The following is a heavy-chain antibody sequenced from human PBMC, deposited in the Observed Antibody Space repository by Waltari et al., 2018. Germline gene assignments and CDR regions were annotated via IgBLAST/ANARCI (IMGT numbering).Heavy chain of an antibody. Sequence: DVQLLESGGGLAQPGRSLRLSCTAAGFPFSNYTLTWVHQAPGKGLGWVSGISGSGISRYYADSVKGRFSISRDKSKNTMYMQMNSLRVEDTAVYYCAKSSGYSYGLRLDYWGQGILVTVSS. J-gene: IGHJ4*02. CDR2: ISGSGISR. D-gene: IGHD5-18*01. CDR1: GFPFSNYT. CDR3: AKSSGYSYGLRLDY. V-gene: IGHV3-23*01.